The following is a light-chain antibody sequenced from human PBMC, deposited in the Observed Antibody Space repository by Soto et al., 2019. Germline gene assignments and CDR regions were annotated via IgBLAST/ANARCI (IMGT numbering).Light chain of an antibody. CDR2: DVV. Sequence: QSALTQPASVSGSPGQSITISCTGTSSDVGGFNSVSWYQLRPGTAPKLILYDVVDRPSGVSYCFSGSKSGNTASLTISGLQAAGEADYFCSSYTSTMTNVFGSGTKLTVL. CDR3: SSYTSTMTNV. V-gene: IGLV2-14*03. J-gene: IGLJ1*01. CDR1: SSDVGGFNS.